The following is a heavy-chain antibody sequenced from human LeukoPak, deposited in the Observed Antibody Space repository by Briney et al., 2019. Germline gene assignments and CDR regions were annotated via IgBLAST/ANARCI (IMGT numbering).Heavy chain of an antibody. CDR1: RYTFTGYY. D-gene: IGHD7-27*01. J-gene: IGHJ3*02. Sequence: ASVKVSCKASRYTFTGYYMHWLRQAPGQGLEWMGWINPNSGGTNYAQKFQGRVTMTRDTSISTAYMELSRLRSDDTAVYYCARALPNLDAFDIWGQGTMVTVSS. V-gene: IGHV1-2*02. CDR3: ARALPNLDAFDI. CDR2: INPNSGGT.